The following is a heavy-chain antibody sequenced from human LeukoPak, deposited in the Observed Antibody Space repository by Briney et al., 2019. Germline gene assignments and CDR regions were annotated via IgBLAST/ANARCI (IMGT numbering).Heavy chain of an antibody. CDR2: IYYSGST. J-gene: IGHJ4*02. D-gene: IGHD2-2*01. CDR3: ARQGGYCSSTSCPFDY. Sequence: SETLSLTCTVSGGSISSSSYYWGWLRQPPGKGLEWIGSIYYSGSTYYNPSLKSRVTISVDTSKNQFSLKLSSVTAADTAVYYCARQGGYCSSTSCPFDYWGQGTLVTVSS. V-gene: IGHV4-39*01. CDR1: GGSISSSSYY.